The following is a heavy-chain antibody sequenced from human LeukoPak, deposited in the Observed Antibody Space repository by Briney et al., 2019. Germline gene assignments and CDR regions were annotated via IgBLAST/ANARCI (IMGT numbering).Heavy chain of an antibody. CDR1: GFTFSSYE. Sequence: GGSLRLSCAASGFTFSSYEINWVRQAPGKGLEWVSYISSSCSTIYYADSVKGRFTISRDNAKNSLYLQMNSLRAEDTAVYYCARFDATPYGMDVWGKGTTVTVSS. CDR3: ARFDATPYGMDV. V-gene: IGHV3-48*03. CDR2: ISSSCSTI. J-gene: IGHJ6*04.